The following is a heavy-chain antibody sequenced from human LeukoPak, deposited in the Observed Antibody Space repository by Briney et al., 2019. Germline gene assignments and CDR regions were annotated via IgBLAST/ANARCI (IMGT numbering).Heavy chain of an antibody. J-gene: IGHJ4*02. CDR2: IDISGGGT. CDR1: GFTFNSHA. Sequence: GGSLRHSCAVSGFTFNSHAMCWVRQAPGKGLEWVSSIDISGGGTYYADSVKGRFTISRDNSKNTLYLQMNSLRGEDTALYFCADEVRPNDYWGQGTLVTVSS. CDR3: ADEVRPNDY. D-gene: IGHD4/OR15-4a*01. V-gene: IGHV3-23*01.